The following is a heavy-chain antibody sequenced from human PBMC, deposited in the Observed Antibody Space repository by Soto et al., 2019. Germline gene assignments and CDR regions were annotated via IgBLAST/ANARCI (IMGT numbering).Heavy chain of an antibody. CDR3: AKRGVDTFGLSY. CDR2: INTDGSST. CDR1: GFTFSSFW. D-gene: IGHD3-10*01. Sequence: GGSLRLSCAVSGFTFSSFWMHWVRQAPGEGLVWVSRINTDGSSTSYADSVKGRFTISRDNAKNTLYLQMNSLRVEDTAMYYCAKRGVDTFGLSYWGQGTLVTVSA. J-gene: IGHJ4*02. V-gene: IGHV3-74*01.